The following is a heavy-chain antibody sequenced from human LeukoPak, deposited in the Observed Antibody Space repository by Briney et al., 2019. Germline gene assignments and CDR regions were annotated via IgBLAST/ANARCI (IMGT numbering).Heavy chain of an antibody. J-gene: IGHJ3*02. D-gene: IGHD6-19*01. Sequence: ASVKVSCKASGYTFTSYAMNWVRQAPGQGLEWMGWINTNTGNPTYAQGFTGRFVFSLDTSVSTAYLQISSLKAEDTAVYYCARVQWLRWGDAFDIWGQGTMATVSS. CDR2: INTNTGNP. CDR1: GYTFTSYA. V-gene: IGHV7-4-1*02. CDR3: ARVQWLRWGDAFDI.